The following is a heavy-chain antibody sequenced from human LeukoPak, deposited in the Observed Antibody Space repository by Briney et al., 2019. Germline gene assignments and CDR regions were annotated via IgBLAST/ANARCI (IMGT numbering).Heavy chain of an antibody. CDR3: AKGSGSGWYGWLDP. CDR1: GYTFTSYY. V-gene: IGHV1-46*01. Sequence: GASVKVSCKASGYTFTSYYMHWLRQAPGQGLEWMGIINPSGGSTSYAQKFQGRVTMTRDMSTSTVYMELSSLRAEDTAVYYCAKGSGSGWYGWLDPWGQGTLVTVSS. D-gene: IGHD6-19*01. CDR2: INPSGGST. J-gene: IGHJ5*02.